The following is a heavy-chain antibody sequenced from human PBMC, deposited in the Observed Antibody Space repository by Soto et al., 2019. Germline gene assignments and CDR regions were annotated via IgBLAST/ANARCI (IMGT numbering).Heavy chain of an antibody. Sequence: EVQLLESGGGLAQPGGSLRLSCAASGFTFSNHGMTWVRQAPGKGLEWVSSVSADGYTTYYADSVRGRLTISRDNSGDTVYVRMNNLRAEDTALYYCAREASVPSFGEFWFFDLWGRGNQVTVSS. J-gene: IGHJ2*01. D-gene: IGHD3-10*01. CDR1: GFTFSNHG. CDR3: AREASVPSFGEFWFFDL. CDR2: VSADGYTT. V-gene: IGHV3-23*01.